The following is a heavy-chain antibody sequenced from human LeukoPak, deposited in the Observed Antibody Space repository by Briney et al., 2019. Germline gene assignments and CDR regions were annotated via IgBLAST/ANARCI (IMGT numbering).Heavy chain of an antibody. Sequence: GGSLRLSCAASGFTFSFYAMHWVRQAPGKGLEWVALISYDGSNKYYADSVKGRFTISRDNSKNTLYLQMNSLRADDTAVYYCARDGGRLWFGEFPGFDPWGQGTLVTVSS. CDR1: GFTFSFYA. D-gene: IGHD3-10*01. CDR3: ARDGGRLWFGEFPGFDP. V-gene: IGHV3-30*04. J-gene: IGHJ5*02. CDR2: ISYDGSNK.